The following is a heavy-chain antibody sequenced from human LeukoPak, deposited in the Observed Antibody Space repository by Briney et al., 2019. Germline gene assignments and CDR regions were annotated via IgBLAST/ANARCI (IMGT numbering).Heavy chain of an antibody. CDR3: ATLEMATINVDY. V-gene: IGHV4-34*01. D-gene: IGHD5-24*01. Sequence: PSETLSLTCAVYGGSFSGYYWSWIRQPPGKGLEWIGEINHSGSTNYNPSLKSRVTISVDTSKNQFSLKLSSVTAADTAVYYCATLEMATINVDYWGQGTLVTVSS. CDR1: GGSFSGYY. CDR2: INHSGST. J-gene: IGHJ4*02.